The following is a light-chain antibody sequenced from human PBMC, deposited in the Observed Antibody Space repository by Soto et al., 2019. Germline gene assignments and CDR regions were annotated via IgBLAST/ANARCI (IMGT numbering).Light chain of an antibody. CDR2: GAS. V-gene: IGKV3-15*01. J-gene: IGKJ1*01. CDR1: QSVSSN. Sequence: EIVFTQSPATLSLSPGERATLSCSASQSVSSNVAWYQQKPGQAPRLLIYGASNRATGIPARFSGSGSGTDFSLTITSLQSEDFAVYYCQQYNDWPPWTFGQGTKVDIK. CDR3: QQYNDWPPWT.